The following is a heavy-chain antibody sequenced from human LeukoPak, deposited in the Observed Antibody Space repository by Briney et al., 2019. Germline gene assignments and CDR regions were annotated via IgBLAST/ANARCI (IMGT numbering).Heavy chain of an antibody. Sequence: SVKVSCKASGYTFSSYAISWVRQAPGQGLEWMGGIIPIFGTANYAQKFQGRVTITADESTSTAYMELSSLRSEDTAVYYCARDMQAGREGNYWGQGTLVTVSS. CDR3: ARDMQAGREGNY. D-gene: IGHD2-2*01. V-gene: IGHV1-69*13. CDR1: GYTFSSYA. J-gene: IGHJ4*02. CDR2: IIPIFGTA.